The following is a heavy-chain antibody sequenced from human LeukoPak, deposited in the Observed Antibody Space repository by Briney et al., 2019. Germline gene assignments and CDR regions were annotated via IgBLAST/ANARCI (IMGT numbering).Heavy chain of an antibody. CDR3: ARAGCSSGFGDY. Sequence: SETLSLTCTVSGGSISGYYWTWIRQPPGEGLEWIGRIYTSGTTNYNPSLKSRVTISVDTSRNQFSLKLSSVTAADTAVYYCARAGCSSGFGDYWGQGTLVTVSS. CDR1: GGSISGYY. V-gene: IGHV4-4*07. J-gene: IGHJ4*02. CDR2: IYTSGTT. D-gene: IGHD6-19*01.